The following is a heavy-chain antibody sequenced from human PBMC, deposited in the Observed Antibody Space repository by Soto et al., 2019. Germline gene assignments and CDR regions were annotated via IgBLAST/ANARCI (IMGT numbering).Heavy chain of an antibody. CDR2: INPNSGGT. CDR1: GYTFTGYY. D-gene: IGHD1-26*01. J-gene: IGHJ5*02. V-gene: IGHV1-2*04. Sequence: ASVKVSCKASGYTFTGYYMHWVRQAPGQGLEWLGWINPNSGGTNYAQKFQGWVTMTRDTSISTAYMELSRLRSDDTAVYYCAREGSGSGSYYTPWFDPWGQGTLVTVSS. CDR3: AREGSGSGSYYTPWFDP.